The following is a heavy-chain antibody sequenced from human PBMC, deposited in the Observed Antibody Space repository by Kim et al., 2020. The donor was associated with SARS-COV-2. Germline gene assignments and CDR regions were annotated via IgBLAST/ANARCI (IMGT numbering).Heavy chain of an antibody. CDR2: INTNTGNP. D-gene: IGHD3-3*01. J-gene: IGHJ5*02. Sequence: ASVKVSCKASGYTFTSYAMNWVRQAPGQGLEWMGWINTNTGNPTYAQGFTGRFVFSLDTSVSTAYLQISSLKAEDTAVYYCARVQGAFTIFGGRRRWFDPWGQGTLVTVSS. V-gene: IGHV7-4-1*02. CDR1: GYTFTSYA. CDR3: ARVQGAFTIFGGRRRWFDP.